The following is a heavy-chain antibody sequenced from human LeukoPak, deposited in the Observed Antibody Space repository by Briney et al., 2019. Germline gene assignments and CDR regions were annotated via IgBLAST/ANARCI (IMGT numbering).Heavy chain of an antibody. V-gene: IGHV3-7*01. CDR1: GFTFSSYW. Sequence: GGSLRLSCAASGFTFSSYWMSWVRQAPGKGLEWVANIKQDGSEKYYVDSVKDRFTISRDNAKNSLYLQMNSLRAEDTAVYYCARDMHSGNYDFWSGYPAFDYWGQGTLVTVSS. CDR2: IKQDGSEK. D-gene: IGHD3-3*01. J-gene: IGHJ4*02. CDR3: ARDMHSGNYDFWSGYPAFDY.